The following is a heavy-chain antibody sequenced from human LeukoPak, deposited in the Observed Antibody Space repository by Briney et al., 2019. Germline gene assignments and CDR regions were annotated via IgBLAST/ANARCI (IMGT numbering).Heavy chain of an antibody. CDR2: INPNSGGT. Sequence: ASVKVSCKASGYTFTGYYMHWVRQAPGQGLEWMGWINPNSGGTNYAQKFQGRVTMTRDTSISTAYMELSRLRSDDTAVYYCAGEGDGYNFLFDYWGQGTLVTVSS. CDR3: AGEGDGYNFLFDY. V-gene: IGHV1-2*02. J-gene: IGHJ4*02. CDR1: GYTFTGYY. D-gene: IGHD5-12*01.